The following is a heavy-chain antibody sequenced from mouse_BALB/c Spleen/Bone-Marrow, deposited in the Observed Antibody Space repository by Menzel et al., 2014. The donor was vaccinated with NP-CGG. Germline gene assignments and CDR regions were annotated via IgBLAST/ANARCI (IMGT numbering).Heavy chain of an antibody. CDR1: AYSFTSGYG. D-gene: IGHD2-14*01. Sequence: EVKLQESGPDLVKPSQSLSLTCTVTAYSFTSGYGWQLIRQFPGNKLEWMAYIHYSGYTDYNSSLKSRISITRDTSKNQFFLQLNSVTSEDTATYFCAREDRYEAFFPYWGQGTLVTVSA. CDR3: AREDRYEAFFPY. J-gene: IGHJ3*01. CDR2: IHYSGYT. V-gene: IGHV3-1*02.